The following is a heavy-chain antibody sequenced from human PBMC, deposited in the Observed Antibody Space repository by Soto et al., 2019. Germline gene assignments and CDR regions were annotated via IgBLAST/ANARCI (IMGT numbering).Heavy chain of an antibody. CDR2: INAANDHT. CDR1: GYTFTDYA. CDR3: ARPLLSGDYVYPFQH. J-gene: IGHJ1*01. V-gene: IGHV1-3*01. D-gene: IGHD4-17*01. Sequence: QVQLVQSGTEVKKPGASVKLSCKASGYTFTDYAMHWVRQAPGQSPEWMGWINAANDHTKFSQKFQGRVTITRDTSASTVYIEVKSLRSEDTAVYYCARPLLSGDYVYPFQHWCQGTLVIVSS.